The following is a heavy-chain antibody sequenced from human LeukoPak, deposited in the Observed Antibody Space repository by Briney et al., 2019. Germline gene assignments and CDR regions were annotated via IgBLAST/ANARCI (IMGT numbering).Heavy chain of an antibody. CDR2: ISGSGDST. V-gene: IGHV3-23*01. CDR1: GFTFSNYA. Sequence: GGSLRLSCAASGFTFSNYAMSWVRQAPGKGLEWVSGISGSGDSTYYGDSVKGRFTISRDNSKNTLYLQMNSLRAEDTAVYYCAKEKQRNFDYWGQGTLVTGSS. CDR3: AKEKQRNFDY. J-gene: IGHJ4*02.